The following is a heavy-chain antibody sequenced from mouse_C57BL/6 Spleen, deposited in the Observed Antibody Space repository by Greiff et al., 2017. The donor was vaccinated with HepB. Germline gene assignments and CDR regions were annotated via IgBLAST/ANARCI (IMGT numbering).Heavy chain of an antibody. V-gene: IGHV1-7*01. CDR1: GYTFTSYW. J-gene: IGHJ2*01. Sequence: VQLQQSGAELAKPGASVKLSCKASGYTFTSYWMHWVKQRPGQGLEWIGYINPSSGYTKYNQKFKDKATLTADKSSSTAYMQLSSLTYEDSAVYDCARGDYDREYYFDYWGQGTTLTVSS. CDR3: ARGDYDREYYFDY. CDR2: INPSSGYT. D-gene: IGHD2-4*01.